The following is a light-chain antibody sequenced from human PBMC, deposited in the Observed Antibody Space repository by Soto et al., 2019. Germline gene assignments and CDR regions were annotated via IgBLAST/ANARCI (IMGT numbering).Light chain of an antibody. CDR2: DAS. J-gene: IGKJ1*01. CDR3: QQYSVYPWT. CDR1: QSISRW. Sequence: DIQMTQSPSTLSASVGDRVTITCRSSQSISRWSAWFQQSPGKAPKVIIYDASTLQSGVPSRFSGSGSGTEFTLTINGLQPEDFATYYCQQYSVYPWTFGQGSKVEFK. V-gene: IGKV1-5*01.